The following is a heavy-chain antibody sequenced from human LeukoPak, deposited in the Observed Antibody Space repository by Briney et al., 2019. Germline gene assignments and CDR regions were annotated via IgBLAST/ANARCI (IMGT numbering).Heavy chain of an antibody. CDR2: FDPEDGET. CDR1: GYTLTELS. CDR3: ATAERYFDWSLACFDY. D-gene: IGHD3-9*01. Sequence: ASVKVSCKVSGYTLTELSMHWVRQAPGKGLEWMGGFDPEDGETIYAQKFQGRVTMTEDTSTDTAYMELSSLRSEDTAVYYCATAERYFDWSLACFDYWGQGTLVTVSS. J-gene: IGHJ4*02. V-gene: IGHV1-24*01.